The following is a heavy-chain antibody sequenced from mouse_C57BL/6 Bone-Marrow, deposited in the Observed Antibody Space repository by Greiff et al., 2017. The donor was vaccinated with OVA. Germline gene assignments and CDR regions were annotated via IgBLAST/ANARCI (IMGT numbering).Heavy chain of an antibody. J-gene: IGHJ3*01. D-gene: IGHD2-3*01. Sequence: VKLVESGAELARPGASVKLSCKASGYTFTSYGISWVKQRTGQGLEWIGEIYPRSGNTYYNEKFKGKATLTADKSSSTAYMELRSLTSEDSAVYFCARENGYYAWFAYWGQGTLVTVSA. CDR3: ARENGYYAWFAY. CDR1: GYTFTSYG. V-gene: IGHV1-81*01. CDR2: IYPRSGNT.